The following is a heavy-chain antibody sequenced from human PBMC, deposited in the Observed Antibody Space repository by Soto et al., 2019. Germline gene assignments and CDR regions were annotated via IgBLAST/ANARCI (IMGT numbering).Heavy chain of an antibody. CDR3: ARWTTPKHNAFDI. Sequence: QVQLVQSGAEVKKPGSSEKVSCKASGGTFSSYAISWVRQAPGQGLEWMGGIIPIVGTANYAQKVQGRVTHTEDESTSTAYMELSSLRSEDTSVYYCARWTTPKHNAFDIWGQGTMVPVSS. CDR1: GGTFSSYA. D-gene: IGHD4-17*01. CDR2: IIPIVGTA. J-gene: IGHJ3*02. V-gene: IGHV1-69*01.